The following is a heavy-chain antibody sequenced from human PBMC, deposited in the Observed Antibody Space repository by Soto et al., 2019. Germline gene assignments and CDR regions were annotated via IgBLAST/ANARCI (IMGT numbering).Heavy chain of an antibody. V-gene: IGHV4-59*01. CDR2: IYYSGST. CDR3: ARVWNHYGSGSYYPAYYFDY. Sequence: SETLSLTCTVSGGSISSYYWSWIRQPPGKGLEWIGYIYYSGSTNYNPSLKSRVTISVDTSKNQFSLKLSSVTAADTAVYYCARVWNHYGSGSYYPAYYFDYWGQGTLVTSPQ. CDR1: GGSISSYY. D-gene: IGHD3-10*01. J-gene: IGHJ4*02.